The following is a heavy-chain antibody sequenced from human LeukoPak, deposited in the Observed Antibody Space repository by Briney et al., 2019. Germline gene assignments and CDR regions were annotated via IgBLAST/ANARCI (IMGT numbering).Heavy chain of an antibody. D-gene: IGHD5-18*01. V-gene: IGHV3-48*03. CDR2: ISSSGNTI. CDR3: ASPRPGYTIGY. CDR1: GFTFSSYE. J-gene: IGHJ4*02. Sequence: PGGSLRLSCAASGFTFSSYEMNWVRQAPGKGLEWVSYISSSGNTIYYADSVKGRFTISRDNAKNSLYLQMNSLRAEDTAVYYCASPRPGYTIGYWGQGTLVTVSS.